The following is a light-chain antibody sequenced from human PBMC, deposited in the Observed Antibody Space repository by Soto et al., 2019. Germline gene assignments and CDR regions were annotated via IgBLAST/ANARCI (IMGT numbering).Light chain of an antibody. V-gene: IGKV1-5*01. CDR1: QSISSW. CDR2: DAS. J-gene: IGKJ1*01. CDR3: QQYNSYWT. Sequence: DIQMTQSPSTLSASVGDRVTTTCRASQSISSWLAWYQQEPGKAPKLLIYDASSLESGVPSRFSGSGSGTEFTLTIRSLKPDDFATYYCQQYNSYWTFGQGTKVDIK.